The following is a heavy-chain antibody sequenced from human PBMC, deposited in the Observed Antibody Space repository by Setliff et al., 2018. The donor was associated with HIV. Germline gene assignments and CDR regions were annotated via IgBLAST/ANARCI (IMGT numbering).Heavy chain of an antibody. CDR2: RSHSGSN. Sequence: SETLSLTCLVSGGSVTSQMHLWGWIRQPPGKGLEWIGRRSHSGSNYYNPSFKSRVTVSVDTSKNQIFLKLISMTAADTALYYCARPPAEYSVRGVPALFEFWGLGALVTVSS. V-gene: IGHV4-39*01. CDR1: GGSVTSQMHL. J-gene: IGHJ4*02. CDR3: ARPPAEYSVRGVPALFEF. D-gene: IGHD3-10*01.